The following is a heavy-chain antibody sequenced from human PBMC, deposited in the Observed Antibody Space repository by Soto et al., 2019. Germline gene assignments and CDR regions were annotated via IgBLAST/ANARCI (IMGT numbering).Heavy chain of an antibody. J-gene: IGHJ4*02. D-gene: IGHD2-8*01. V-gene: IGHV1-24*01. CDR3: ATDPLYCTNGVCYD. Sequence: ASVKVSCKVSGYTLTELSMHWVRQAPGKGLEWMGGFDPEDGETIYAQKFQGRVTMTEDTSTDTAYMELSSLRSEDTAVYYCATDPLYCTNGVCYDWGQGTLVTVSS. CDR2: FDPEDGET. CDR1: GYTLTELS.